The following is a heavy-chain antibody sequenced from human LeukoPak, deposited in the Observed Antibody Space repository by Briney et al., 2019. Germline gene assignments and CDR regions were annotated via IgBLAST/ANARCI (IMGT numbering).Heavy chain of an antibody. V-gene: IGHV4-4*07. D-gene: IGHD3-16*01. CDR1: GGSMSSYY. J-gene: IGHJ5*02. CDR3: ARGDSYAGGGRSWFDP. CDR2: ISTSGTT. Sequence: PSETLSLTCTVSGGSMSSYYWSFIRQPAGTGLEWLGRISTSGTTWYNPSLKSRVTLSVDASKNQFSLGLTSVTAADTAVYYCARGDSYAGGGRSWFDPWGQGTLVTVSS.